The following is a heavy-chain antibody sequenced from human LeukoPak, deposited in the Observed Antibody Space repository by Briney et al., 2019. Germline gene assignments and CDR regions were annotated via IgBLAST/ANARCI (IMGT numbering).Heavy chain of an antibody. V-gene: IGHV1-2*06. CDR2: INPNSGGT. J-gene: IGHJ3*02. Sequence: ASVKVSCKASGYTFTGYYMHWVRQAPGQGLEWMGRINPNSGGTNCAQKFQGRVTMTRDTSISTAYMELSRLRSDDTAVYYCASVRDTTIKNDAFDIWGQGTMVTVSS. CDR1: GYTFTGYY. CDR3: ASVRDTTIKNDAFDI. D-gene: IGHD1-26*01.